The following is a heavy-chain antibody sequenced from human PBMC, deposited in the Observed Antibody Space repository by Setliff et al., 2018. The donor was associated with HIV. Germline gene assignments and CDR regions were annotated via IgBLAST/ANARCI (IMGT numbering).Heavy chain of an antibody. V-gene: IGHV3-53*01. CDR3: ARGPLSSSWYNWFDP. CDR2: ISNGGGYT. J-gene: IGHJ5*02. Sequence: GGSLRLSCAVSEVIVSNNYMSWVRQAPGKGLECVSSISNGGGYTYYADSVKGRFTISRDNSKNTLSLHMNSLRAEDTAVYYCARGPLSSSWYNWFDPWGQGTLVTVSS. CDR1: EVIVSNNY. D-gene: IGHD6-13*01.